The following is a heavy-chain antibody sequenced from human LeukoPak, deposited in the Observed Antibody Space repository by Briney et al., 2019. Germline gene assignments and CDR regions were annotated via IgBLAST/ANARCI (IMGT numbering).Heavy chain of an antibody. CDR3: ATSRDSYGQRTFDY. CDR2: INPNSGGT. CDR1: GYTFTGYY. Sequence: ASVKVSCKASGYTFTGYYMHWVRQAPGQGLEWMGWINPNSGGTNYAQKFQGWVTMTRDTSISTAYMELSRLRSDDTAVYYCATSRDSYGQRTFDYWGQGTLVTVSS. D-gene: IGHD5-18*01. J-gene: IGHJ4*02. V-gene: IGHV1-2*04.